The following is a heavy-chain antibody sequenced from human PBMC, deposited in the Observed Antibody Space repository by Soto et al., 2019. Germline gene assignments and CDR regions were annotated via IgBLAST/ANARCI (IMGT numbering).Heavy chain of an antibody. CDR1: GGSFSGYY. CDR3: VRVRITIFGVASHRMEV. Sequence: PSETLSLTCAVYGGSFSGYYLSWIRQPPGKGLEWIGEINHSGSTNYNPSLKSRVTISVDTSKNQFSLKLSSVTAADTAVYYCVRVRITIFGVASHRMEVWGQGTTATVSS. D-gene: IGHD3-3*01. V-gene: IGHV4-34*01. J-gene: IGHJ6*02. CDR2: INHSGST.